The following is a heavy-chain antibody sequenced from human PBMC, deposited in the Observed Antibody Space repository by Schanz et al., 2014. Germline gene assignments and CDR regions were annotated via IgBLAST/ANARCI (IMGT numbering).Heavy chain of an antibody. CDR1: GYTFTGHH. D-gene: IGHD4-4*01. J-gene: IGHJ6*02. CDR2: INPNSGDR. Sequence: QVQLVQSGAEVKKPGASVKVSCKASGYTFTGHHMHWVRQAPGQGLEWMGWINPNSGDRNYAQKFQGRVTMTRDTSISTAYMELSRLRSDDTAVYYCASALTTWGGMDVWGQGTTVTVSS. V-gene: IGHV1-2*02. CDR3: ASALTTWGGMDV.